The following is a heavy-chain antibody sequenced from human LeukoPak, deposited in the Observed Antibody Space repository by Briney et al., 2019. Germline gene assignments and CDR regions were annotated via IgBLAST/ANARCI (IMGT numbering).Heavy chain of an antibody. Sequence: SETLSLTCAVYGGSFSGYYWSWIRQPPGKGLEWIGEINHSGSTNYNPSLKSRVTISVDTSKNQFSLKLSSVTAADTAVFYCARGRRGFGYGMDVWGQGTTVTVSS. J-gene: IGHJ6*02. CDR1: GGSFSGYY. V-gene: IGHV4-34*01. CDR2: INHSGST. D-gene: IGHD3-10*01. CDR3: ARGRRGFGYGMDV.